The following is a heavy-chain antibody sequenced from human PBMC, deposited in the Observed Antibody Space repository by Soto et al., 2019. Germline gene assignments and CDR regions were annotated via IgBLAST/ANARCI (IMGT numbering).Heavy chain of an antibody. CDR1: GFTFSNYA. J-gene: IGHJ6*03. V-gene: IGHV3-23*01. Sequence: GGSLRLSCAASGFTFSNYAVSWVRQAPGKGLEWVSVISGSGATTYYADSVKGRFTISRDNSKSTAYLQLNSLRAEDTAVFYCARYSSSSGYYSYYYMDVWGRGTTVTVSS. D-gene: IGHD6-6*01. CDR3: ARYSSSSGYYSYYYMDV. CDR2: ISGSGATT.